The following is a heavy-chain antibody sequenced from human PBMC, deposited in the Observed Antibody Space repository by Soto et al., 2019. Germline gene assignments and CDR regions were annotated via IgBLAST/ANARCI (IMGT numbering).Heavy chain of an antibody. D-gene: IGHD3-10*01. CDR3: AKVSRQGSAIDFDY. Sequence: QVQLVQSGAELKKPGASVKVSCKASGYTFSNYDMNWVRQATGQGPEWIGWVNPNNGDTGYAQKFQGRVTXTADISTTTAYIELTSLRSEDTAIYYCAKVSRQGSAIDFDYWGQGTLITVSS. CDR1: GYTFSNYD. J-gene: IGHJ4*02. CDR2: VNPNNGDT. V-gene: IGHV1-8*01.